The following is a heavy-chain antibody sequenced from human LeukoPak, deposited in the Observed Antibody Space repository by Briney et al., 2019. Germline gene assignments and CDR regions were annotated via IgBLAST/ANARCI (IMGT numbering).Heavy chain of an antibody. V-gene: IGHV3-74*01. Sequence: PGGSLRLSCEASGFTFTMYWMRWVRQAPGKGLVWVSRIKSDGKPNYADSLRGRFTISRDNAKNTVSLQMDSLRAEDTGVYYCARAPSEVGGYYPEYFRHWGQGALVTVSS. CDR2: IKSDGKP. CDR3: ARAPSEVGGYYPEYFRH. D-gene: IGHD3-22*01. J-gene: IGHJ1*01. CDR1: GFTFTMYW.